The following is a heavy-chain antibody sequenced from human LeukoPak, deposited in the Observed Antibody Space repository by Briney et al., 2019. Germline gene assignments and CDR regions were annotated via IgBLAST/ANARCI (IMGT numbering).Heavy chain of an antibody. CDR1: GFTFSTYG. CDR3: TKGGEVSSWYKRLKLYFDY. V-gene: IGHV3-23*01. D-gene: IGHD6-13*01. J-gene: IGHJ4*02. CDR2: ISGSGGST. Sequence: GGSLRLSCVASGFTFSTYGMSWVRQAPGKGLEWVSAISGSGGSTYYADSVKGRFTISRDNAKNSLYLQMNSLRAEDTAVYYCTKGGEVSSWYKRLKLYFDYWGQGTLVTVSS.